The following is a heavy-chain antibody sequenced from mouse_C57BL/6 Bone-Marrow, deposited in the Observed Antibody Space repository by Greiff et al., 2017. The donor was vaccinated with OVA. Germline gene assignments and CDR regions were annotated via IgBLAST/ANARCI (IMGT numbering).Heavy chain of an antibody. CDR3: TWDYAWYFDV. CDR2: IDPEDGDT. Sequence: VQLQRSGAELVRPGASVKLSCTASGFNIKDYYMHWVKQRPEQGLEWIGRIDPEDGDTEYAPKFKGKATMTADTSSNTAYLQLSSLTSEDTAVYYCTWDYAWYFDVWGTGTTVTVSS. V-gene: IGHV14-1*01. CDR1: GFNIKDYY. D-gene: IGHD2-4*01. J-gene: IGHJ1*03.